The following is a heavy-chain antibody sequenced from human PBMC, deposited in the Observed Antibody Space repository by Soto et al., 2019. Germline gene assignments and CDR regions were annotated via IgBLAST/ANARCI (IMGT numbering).Heavy chain of an antibody. D-gene: IGHD3-22*01. J-gene: IGHJ4*02. CDR3: GDSSGGYPY. CDR2: ISYDGSNK. V-gene: IGHV3-30*03. Sequence: QVQLVESGGGVVQPGRSLRLSCPASGFTFSSYGMHWVRQAPGKGLEWVAVISYDGSNKYYADSVKGRFTISRDNSKNTLYLQMNSLRAEDTAVYYCGDSSGGYPYWGQGTLVTVSS. CDR1: GFTFSSYG.